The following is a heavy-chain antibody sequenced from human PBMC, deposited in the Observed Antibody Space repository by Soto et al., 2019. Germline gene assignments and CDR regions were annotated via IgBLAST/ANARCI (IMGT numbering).Heavy chain of an antibody. CDR1: GFTFTSYW. D-gene: IGHD5-18*01. Sequence: PGGSLRLSCAASGFTFTSYWMHWVRQAPGKGLVWVSRINSDGSSISYADAVKGRFTISRDNAKNTLYLQMNSLRVEDTAVYYCAREVSHGYVLRGMDVWGQGTTVTVSS. CDR3: AREVSHGYVLRGMDV. CDR2: INSDGSSI. V-gene: IGHV3-74*01. J-gene: IGHJ6*02.